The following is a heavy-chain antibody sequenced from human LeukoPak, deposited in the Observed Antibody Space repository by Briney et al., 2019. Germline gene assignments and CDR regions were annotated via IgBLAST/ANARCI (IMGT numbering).Heavy chain of an antibody. J-gene: IGHJ1*01. Sequence: PSETLSLTCTVSGASISSGGYYWSWVRQPAGKGVEWIGRIYTTGSTDYNPSFKSRVTISVDTSKNQFSLKLNSVTAADTAVYYCAGRGQRYFRDWGQGTLVTVSS. CDR3: AGRGQRYFRD. CDR2: IYTTGST. CDR1: GASISSGGYY. V-gene: IGHV4-61*02.